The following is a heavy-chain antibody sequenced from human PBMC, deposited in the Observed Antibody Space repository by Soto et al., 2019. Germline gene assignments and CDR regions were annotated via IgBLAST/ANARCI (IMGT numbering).Heavy chain of an antibody. D-gene: IGHD3-22*01. CDR2: IYYNGDT. J-gene: IGHJ3*02. V-gene: IGHV4-31*03. CDR3: RVVTLLRSFDI. CDR1: GGSIGSGGYY. Sequence: PSETLSLTCTVSGGSIGSGGYYWSWIRQHPGKGLEWLGHIYYNGDTHYNPSLKSRLSISLDTSKNHFSLNLSSVTAADSAVYFCRVVTLLRSFDIWGPGTMVTVSS.